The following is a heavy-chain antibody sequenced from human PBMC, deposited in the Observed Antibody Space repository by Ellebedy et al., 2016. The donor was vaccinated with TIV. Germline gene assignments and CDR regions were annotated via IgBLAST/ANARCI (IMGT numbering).Heavy chain of an antibody. CDR3: ARHSRPSTGGSFYWFFDL. J-gene: IGHJ2*01. D-gene: IGHD2-8*02. V-gene: IGHV4-38-2*02. CDR1: DSSTGSDYC. CDR2: YHSGTP. Sequence: MPSETLSLTCTVSDSSTGSDYCWGWIRQPPGKGLEWIGIYHSGTPHSSPSLESRVTISLDTSKNQSSLKLSSVTAADTAVYYCARHSRPSTGGSFYWFFDLWGRGTLVTVSS.